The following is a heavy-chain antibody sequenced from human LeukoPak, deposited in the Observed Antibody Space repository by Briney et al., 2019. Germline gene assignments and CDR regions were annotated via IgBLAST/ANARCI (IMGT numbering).Heavy chain of an antibody. CDR2: MNWSGGST. J-gene: IGHJ4*02. CDR1: GFASDDYG. V-gene: IGHV3-20*04. Sequence: LRLSCAASGFASDDYGMSSGGQPPRHRLKWVSGMNWSGGSTGYADSVKGRFTISRDNAKNSLYLQMNSLRAEDTALYYCARALGPCSGGSCYTTTSFDYWGQGTLVTVSS. D-gene: IGHD2-15*01. CDR3: ARALGPCSGGSCYTTTSFDY.